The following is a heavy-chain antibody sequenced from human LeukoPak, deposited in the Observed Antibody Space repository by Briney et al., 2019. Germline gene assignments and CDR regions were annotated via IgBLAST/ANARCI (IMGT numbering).Heavy chain of an antibody. CDR3: VKDRNTYYDTSGYFDF. CDR1: GFTFSSYW. V-gene: IGHV3-30*02. J-gene: IGHJ4*02. D-gene: IGHD3-22*01. Sequence: GGSLRLSCAASGFTFSSYWMSWVRQAPGKGLEWVAFVRFNGKDEFYADSLKGRFTISRDNSKNTVYLQMGSLRGDDTAVYYCVKDRNTYYDTSGYFDFWGQGTLVTVSS. CDR2: VRFNGKDE.